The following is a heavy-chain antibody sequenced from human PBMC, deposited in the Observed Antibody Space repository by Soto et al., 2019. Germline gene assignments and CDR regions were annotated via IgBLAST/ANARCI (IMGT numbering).Heavy chain of an antibody. Sequence: QVQLLESGGVVVQPGRSLRLSCAASGFTFISYGMHWVRQAPGKGLEWVAVISYDGSNKYYADSVKGRFTISRDNSKNTLYLQMNSLRAEDTAVYYCAKDATMGLLRTPFDYWGQGTLVTVSS. CDR1: GFTFISYG. CDR2: ISYDGSNK. V-gene: IGHV3-30*18. J-gene: IGHJ4*02. CDR3: AKDATMGLLRTPFDY. D-gene: IGHD3-10*01.